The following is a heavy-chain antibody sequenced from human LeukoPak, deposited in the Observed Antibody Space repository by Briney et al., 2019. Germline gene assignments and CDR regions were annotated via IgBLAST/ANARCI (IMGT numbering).Heavy chain of an antibody. V-gene: IGHV1-2*02. J-gene: IGHJ3*02. Sequence: ASVKVSCKASGYTFTGYYMHWVRQAPGQGLEWMGWINPNSGGTNYAQKFQGRVTMTRDTYISTAYMELSRLRSDDTAVYYCPRPQPDYYDSSGYDAFDIWGQDTMVTVSS. CDR2: INPNSGGT. CDR1: GYTFTGYY. CDR3: PRPQPDYYDSSGYDAFDI. D-gene: IGHD3-22*01.